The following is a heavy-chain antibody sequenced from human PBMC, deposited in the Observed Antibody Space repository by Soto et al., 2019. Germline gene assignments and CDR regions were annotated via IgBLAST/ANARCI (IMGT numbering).Heavy chain of an antibody. J-gene: IGHJ4*02. CDR3: ARVGVGGSGSYYAFDY. Sequence: EVQLVESGGGLVRPGGSLRLSCAASGFTFSNYNMNWVRQAPGKGLEWVSSISGSGGYKYYADSVKGRFTISGDNAKNSLVLQLTGLGAEDTAAYYCARVGVGGSGSYYAFDYWGRGTLVTVSS. D-gene: IGHD3-10*01. CDR2: ISGSGGYK. V-gene: IGHV3-21*01. CDR1: GFTFSNYN.